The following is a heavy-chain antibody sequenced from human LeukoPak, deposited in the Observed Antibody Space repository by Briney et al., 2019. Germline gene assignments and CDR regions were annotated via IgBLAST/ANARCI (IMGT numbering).Heavy chain of an antibody. J-gene: IGHJ5*02. Sequence: SETLSLTCTVSGDSISSSNYFWGWIRQPPGKGLEWIGSMFYYGSTYYNASLKSRVTISLDTSKKQFSLKLRSVTAADTAVYYCARGGITSLLNWFDPWGQGILVTVSS. CDR3: ARGGITSLLNWFDP. CDR1: GDSISSSNYF. V-gene: IGHV4-39*07. CDR2: MFYYGST. D-gene: IGHD3-16*01.